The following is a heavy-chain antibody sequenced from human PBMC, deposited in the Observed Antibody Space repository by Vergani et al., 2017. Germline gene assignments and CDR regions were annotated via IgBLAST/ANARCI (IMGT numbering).Heavy chain of an antibody. J-gene: IGHJ5*02. CDR2: INPNSGGT. CDR3: ARDVAVAGAFNWFDP. D-gene: IGHD6-19*01. Sequence: QVQLVQSGAEVKKPGASVKVSCKASGYTFTSYYMHWVRQDPGQGLEWMGWINPNSGGTNYAQKFQGRVTMTRDTSISTAYMELSRLRSDDTAVYYCARDVAVAGAFNWFDPWGQGTLVTVSS. V-gene: IGHV1-2*02. CDR1: GYTFTSYY.